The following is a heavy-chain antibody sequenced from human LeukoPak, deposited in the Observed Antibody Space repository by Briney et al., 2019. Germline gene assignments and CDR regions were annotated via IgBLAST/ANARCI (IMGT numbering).Heavy chain of an antibody. D-gene: IGHD3-9*01. Sequence: SVKVSFKASGGTFSSYAISWVGQAPGQGLEWMGGIIPSFGTANYAQMFQGRVTITADQSTSTAYMELGSLRAEDTAVYYCAGRRDVLRYLDWLLSQFAYWAQGTLVTVSS. CDR1: GGTFSSYA. CDR2: IIPSFGTA. V-gene: IGHV1-69*01. CDR3: AGRRDVLRYLDWLLSQFAY. J-gene: IGHJ4*02.